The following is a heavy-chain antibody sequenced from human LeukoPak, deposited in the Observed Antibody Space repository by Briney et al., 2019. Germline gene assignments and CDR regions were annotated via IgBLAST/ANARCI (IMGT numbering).Heavy chain of an antibody. J-gene: IGHJ4*02. CDR3: ASNHYYDSGSLDY. V-gene: IGHV4-30-2*01. D-gene: IGHD3-10*01. CDR2: IYHSGST. Sequence: SETLSLTCAVSGASIGGVGSSWSWFRSPPGRGLGGMGYIYHSGSTYYNPSLKSRVTISVDRSKNQFSLKLSSVTAADTAVYYCASNHYYDSGSLDYWGQGTLVTVSS. CDR1: GASIGGVGSS.